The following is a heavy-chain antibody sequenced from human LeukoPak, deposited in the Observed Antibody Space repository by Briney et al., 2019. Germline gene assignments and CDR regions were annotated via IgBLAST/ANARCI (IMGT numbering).Heavy chain of an antibody. CDR3: ARDFGLTGKVDY. J-gene: IGHJ4*02. Sequence: GGSLRLSCAASGFTFSRYAMHWVRPAPGKGLESVSAISSNGTSTYYANSVKGRFTISRDNSKNTLYLQMGSLRAEDLAVYYCARDFGLTGKVDYWGQGTLVTVSS. CDR2: ISSNGTST. D-gene: IGHD1-20*01. V-gene: IGHV3-64*01. CDR1: GFTFSRYA.